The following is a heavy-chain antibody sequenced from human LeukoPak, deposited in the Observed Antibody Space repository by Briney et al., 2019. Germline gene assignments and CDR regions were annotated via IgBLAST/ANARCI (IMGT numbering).Heavy chain of an antibody. CDR3: ARGTLYSGWSYYFDY. D-gene: IGHD6-19*01. CDR2: IYYSGST. V-gene: IGHV4-39*07. J-gene: IGHJ4*02. CDR1: GGSISSSSYY. Sequence: SETLSLTCTVSGGSISSSSYYWGWIRQPPGKGLEWIGSIYYSGSTYYNPSLKSRVTISVDTSKIQFSLKLTSVTAADTAVYYCARGTLYSGWSYYFDYWGQGSQVTVSS.